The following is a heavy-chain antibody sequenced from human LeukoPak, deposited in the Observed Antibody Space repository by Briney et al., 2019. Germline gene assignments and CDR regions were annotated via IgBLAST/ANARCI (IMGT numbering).Heavy chain of an antibody. J-gene: IGHJ3*02. CDR2: IRGGGGSA. V-gene: IGHV3-23*01. D-gene: IGHD4-17*01. CDR1: GFTFSAYA. Sequence: GGSLRLSCTASGFTFSAYAMMWVRQAPGKGPEWVSAIRGGGGSAFYADSVKGRFTISRDNSKYTLFLQMNSLRAEDTAVYHCARDPNGDYIGAFDMWGPGTMVTVSS. CDR3: ARDPNGDYIGAFDM.